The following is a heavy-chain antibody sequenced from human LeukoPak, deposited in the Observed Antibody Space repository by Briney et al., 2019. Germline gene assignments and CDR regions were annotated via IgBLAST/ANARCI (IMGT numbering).Heavy chain of an antibody. D-gene: IGHD2-2*01. CDR1: GYTFTGYY. CDR2: INPNSGGT. J-gene: IGHJ5*02. CDR3: ARASVVVPAASGWFQP. V-gene: IGHV1-2*02. Sequence: GASVKVSCKASGYTFTGYYMHWVRQAPGQGLEWMGWINPNSGGTNYAQKFQGRVTMTRDTSISRAYMELSRLRSDDTAVYYCARASVVVPAASGWFQPWGQGTLVTVCS.